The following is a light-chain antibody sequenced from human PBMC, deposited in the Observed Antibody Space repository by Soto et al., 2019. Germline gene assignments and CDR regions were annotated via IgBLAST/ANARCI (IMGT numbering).Light chain of an antibody. V-gene: IGLV1-47*01. CDR1: SSKVGSTY. J-gene: IGLJ1*01. CDR3: SSYAGSNHRGV. Sequence: QSVLTQPPSASGTPGQRVTISCSGCSSKVGSTYVYWCQQLPGTGPKVLIYKHNRRPSGVPDRFSGSKSGTSASLAISGLRSEDGADYYCSSYAGSNHRGVFGTGTKLTVL. CDR2: KHN.